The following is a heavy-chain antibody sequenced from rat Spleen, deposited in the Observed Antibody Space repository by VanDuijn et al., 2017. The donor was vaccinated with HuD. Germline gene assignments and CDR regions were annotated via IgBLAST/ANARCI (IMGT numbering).Heavy chain of an antibody. D-gene: IGHD1-11*01. V-gene: IGHV5S23*01. CDR3: ASRHYGYTDYFDY. Sequence: EVQLVESGGGLVQPGTSLKLSCAASGFTFSDYYMAWVRQAPKKGLEWVASISPSGTKSHYRDSVKGRFTIPRDIAKSTLYLQMDSLGSEDTAAYYCASRHYGYTDYFDYWGQGVMVTVSS. CDR2: ISPSGTKS. J-gene: IGHJ2*01. CDR1: GFTFSDYY.